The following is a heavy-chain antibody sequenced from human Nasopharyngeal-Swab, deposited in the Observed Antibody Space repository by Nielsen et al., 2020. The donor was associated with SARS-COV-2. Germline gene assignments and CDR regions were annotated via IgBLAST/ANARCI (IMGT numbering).Heavy chain of an antibody. CDR2: ISWNSGSI. D-gene: IGHD3-10*01. CDR1: GFTFDDYA. CDR3: AKDIRAGDYGSGSSYDY. V-gene: IGHV3-9*01. J-gene: IGHJ4*02. Sequence: SLKISCAASGFTFDDYAMHWVRQAPGKGLEWVSGISWNSGSIGYADSVKGRFTISRDNAKNSLYLQMNSLRAEDTALYYCAKDIRAGDYGSGSSYDYWGQGTLVTVS.